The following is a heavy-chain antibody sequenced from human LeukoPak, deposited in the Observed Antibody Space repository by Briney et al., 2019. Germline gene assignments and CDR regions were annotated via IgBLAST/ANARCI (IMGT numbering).Heavy chain of an antibody. CDR1: GGSISTYY. CDR3: ARHRNYYDSSGYYHYFDY. V-gene: IGHV4-59*08. J-gene: IGHJ4*02. CDR2: IYYSGNT. Sequence: PSETLSLTCTVSGGSISTYYWSWMRQPPGKGLEWIGYIYYSGNTNYNPSLKSRVTISVDTSKNQFSLKLSSVTAADTAVYYCARHRNYYDSSGYYHYFDYWGQGTLVTVSP. D-gene: IGHD3-22*01.